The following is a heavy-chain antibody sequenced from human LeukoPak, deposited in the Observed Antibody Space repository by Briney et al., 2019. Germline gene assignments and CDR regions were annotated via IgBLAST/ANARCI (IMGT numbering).Heavy chain of an antibody. CDR1: GDSVSSNSAA. J-gene: IGHJ4*02. V-gene: IGHV6-1*01. CDR2: TYYRSGWYN. D-gene: IGHD1-26*01. Sequence: SQTLSLTCAISGDSVSSNSAAWNWIRQSPSRGLEWLGRTYYRSGWYNDYAVSVKSRITIDPDTSKNQFSLQLNSVTPEDTAVYYCVRDQKRDGSYFDYWGQGTLVTVSS. CDR3: VRDQKRDGSYFDY.